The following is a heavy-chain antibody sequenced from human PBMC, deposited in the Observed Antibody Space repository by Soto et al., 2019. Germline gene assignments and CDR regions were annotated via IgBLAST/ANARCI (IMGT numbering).Heavy chain of an antibody. Sequence: SETLSLTCAVYGGSFSDYSWTWIRQPPGKGLEWIGEINHSGSTNYKLSLKGRVTISVDTSKNQFSLKLSSVTAADTAVYYCARESNYHMDVWGKGTTVTVSS. J-gene: IGHJ6*03. CDR2: INHSGST. CDR3: ARESNYHMDV. V-gene: IGHV4-34*01. CDR1: GGSFSDYS.